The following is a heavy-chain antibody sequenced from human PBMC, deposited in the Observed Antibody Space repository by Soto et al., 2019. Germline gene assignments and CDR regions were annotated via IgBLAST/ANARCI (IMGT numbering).Heavy chain of an antibody. CDR3: ATGLLYGSYGLDV. Sequence: GSLRLSCAASGFTFDDYNMHWVRQAPGKGLEWVSLISGDCGSTFYADSVKGRFTISRDNSKKSLYLQMNSLRTEDTALYYCATGLLYGSYGLDVWGQGTTVTVSS. D-gene: IGHD3-3*01. CDR2: ISGDCGST. V-gene: IGHV3-43*01. J-gene: IGHJ6*02. CDR1: GFTFDDYN.